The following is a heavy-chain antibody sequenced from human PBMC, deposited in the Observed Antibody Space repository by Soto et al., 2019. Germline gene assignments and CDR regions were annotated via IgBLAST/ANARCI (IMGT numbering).Heavy chain of an antibody. D-gene: IGHD2-21*02. CDR1: GGSISSGGYS. J-gene: IGHJ4*02. Sequence: SETLSLTCAVSGGSISSGGYSWSWIRQPPGKGLEWIGYIYHSGSTYYNPSLKSRVTISVDTSKNQISLKLSSVTAADTGVYYCATAPPYCGGDCSPVYWGQGTLVTVSS. CDR2: IYHSGST. V-gene: IGHV4-30-2*02. CDR3: ATAPPYCGGDCSPVY.